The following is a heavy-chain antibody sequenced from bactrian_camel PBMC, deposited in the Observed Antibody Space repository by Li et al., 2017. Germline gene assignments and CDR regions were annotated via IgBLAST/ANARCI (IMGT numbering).Heavy chain of an antibody. CDR3: AAHRLVCLGSSVFGGYDY. V-gene: IGHV3-2*01. D-gene: IGHD1*01. CDR1: GFTFSSYY. J-gene: IGHJ4*01. Sequence: HVQLVESGGGLVQPGGSLRLSCAASGFTFSSYYMSWVRQAPGKGLEWVSSIYTGGGSTYYADSVKGRFTISRDDAKTTVYLQMNSLKPEDSGIYYCAAHRLVCLGSSVFGGYDYWGQGTQVTVS. CDR2: IYTGGGST.